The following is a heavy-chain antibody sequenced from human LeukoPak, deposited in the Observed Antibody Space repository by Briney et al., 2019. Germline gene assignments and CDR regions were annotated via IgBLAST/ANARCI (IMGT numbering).Heavy chain of an antibody. CDR1: GYSISNGYY. D-gene: IGHD2-2*02. J-gene: IGHJ2*01. V-gene: IGHV4-38-2*02. Sequence: SETLSLTCTVSGYSISNGYYWGWIRQPPGKGLEWIGSIYHSGSTYYNPSLKSRVTISVDTSKNQFSLKLSSVTAADTAVYYCAVCSSTSCYTTGGHFDLWGRGTLVTVSS. CDR3: AVCSSTSCYTTGGHFDL. CDR2: IYHSGST.